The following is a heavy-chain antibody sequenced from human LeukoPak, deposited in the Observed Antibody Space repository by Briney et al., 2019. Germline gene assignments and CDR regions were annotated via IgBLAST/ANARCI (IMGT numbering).Heavy chain of an antibody. CDR3: ARRDHGDYGEEY. J-gene: IGHJ4*02. CDR1: GFTFSSYG. D-gene: IGHD4-17*01. CDR2: ISYDGSNK. Sequence: GGSLRLSCAASGFTFSSYGMHWVRQAPGKGLEWVAVISYDGSNKYYADSVKGRFTISRDNSKNSLSLQMNSLRAEDTAVYYCARRDHGDYGEEYWGQGTLVTVSS. V-gene: IGHV3-30*03.